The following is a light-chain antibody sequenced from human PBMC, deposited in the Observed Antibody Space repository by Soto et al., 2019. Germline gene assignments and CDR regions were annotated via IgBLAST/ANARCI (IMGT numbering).Light chain of an antibody. V-gene: IGKV3-20*01. Sequence: EFVLTQSPGTLSLSPGERATLSCRASQSVSSNYITWYQQKPGQAPGRLIFGASSRATGIPDRFRGSGSGTDFTLTISRLEPEDFAVYYCQQYGSSPSTFGQGTKV. CDR2: GAS. J-gene: IGKJ1*01. CDR3: QQYGSSPST. CDR1: QSVSSNY.